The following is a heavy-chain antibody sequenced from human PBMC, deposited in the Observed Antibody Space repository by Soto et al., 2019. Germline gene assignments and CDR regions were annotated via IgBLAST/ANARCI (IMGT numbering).Heavy chain of an antibody. D-gene: IGHD4-17*01. CDR1: GYTFTSFG. CDR2: ISPESDKA. J-gene: IGHJ4*02. V-gene: IGHV1-18*01. CDR3: TRDLLFITPSTVTTDAY. Sequence: VQLVQSGAEVKKPGASVRVSCKASGYTFTSFGLSWVRQAPGQGPEWMGWISPESDKATYAHKFQGRITMTTDTSTTKAYMDLRSLISDDTAGYYCTRDLLFITPSTVTTDAYWGQGTLVSVS.